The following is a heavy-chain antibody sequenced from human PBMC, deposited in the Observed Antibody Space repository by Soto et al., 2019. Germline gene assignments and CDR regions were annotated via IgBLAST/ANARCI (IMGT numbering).Heavy chain of an antibody. Sequence: GALRLSCAASGFTFRSYAMHWVRQAPGKGLEWVAVISYDESDKYYADSLKGRFTISRDNSKNTLYLQMNSLRGEDTAVYYCARDLSVAGPDYWGQGTLVTVSS. CDR1: GFTFRSYA. V-gene: IGHV3-30*03. CDR3: ARDLSVAGPDY. J-gene: IGHJ4*02. D-gene: IGHD6-19*01. CDR2: ISYDESDK.